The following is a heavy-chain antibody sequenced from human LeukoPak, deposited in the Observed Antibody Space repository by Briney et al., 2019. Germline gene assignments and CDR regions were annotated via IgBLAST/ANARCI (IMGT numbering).Heavy chain of an antibody. CDR2: INHSGST. Sequence: TASETLSLTCAVYGGSFSGYYWSWIRQPPGKGLEWIGEINHSGSTNYNPSLKSRVTISVDTSKNQFSLKLSSVTAADTAVYYCARGQAGFGDNWFDPWGQGTLVTVSS. D-gene: IGHD3-10*01. CDR1: GGSFSGYY. J-gene: IGHJ5*02. CDR3: ARGQAGFGDNWFDP. V-gene: IGHV4-34*01.